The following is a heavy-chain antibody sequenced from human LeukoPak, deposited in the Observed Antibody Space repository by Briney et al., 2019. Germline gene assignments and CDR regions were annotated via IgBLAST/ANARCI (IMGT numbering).Heavy chain of an antibody. D-gene: IGHD3-10*01. V-gene: IGHV4-31*03. Sequence: TLSLTCTVSGGSISSGGYYWSWIRQHPGKGLEWIGYIYYSGSTYYNPSLKSRVTISVDTSKNQFSLKLSSVTAADTAVYYRARGTGSGPRRNWFDPWGQGTLVTVSS. CDR2: IYYSGST. J-gene: IGHJ5*02. CDR3: ARGTGSGPRRNWFDP. CDR1: GGSISSGGYY.